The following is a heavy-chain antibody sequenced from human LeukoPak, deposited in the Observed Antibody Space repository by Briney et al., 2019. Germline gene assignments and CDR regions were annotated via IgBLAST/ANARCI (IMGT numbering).Heavy chain of an antibody. Sequence: SETLSLTCTVSGGSFRTYYRTWIRQPPGKGLEWIAYIYYSGSTNYNPSLKSRATISLDTSQNQFSLNLNSVTAADTAVYYCARALSGTYGLFQHWGQGTLVTVSS. V-gene: IGHV4-59*01. CDR3: ARALSGTYGLFQH. J-gene: IGHJ1*01. D-gene: IGHD1-26*01. CDR2: IYYSGST. CDR1: GGSFRTYY.